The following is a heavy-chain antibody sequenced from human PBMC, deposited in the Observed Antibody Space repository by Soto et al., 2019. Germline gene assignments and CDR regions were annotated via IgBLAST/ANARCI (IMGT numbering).Heavy chain of an antibody. CDR2: INHSGST. D-gene: IGHD2-8*02. Sequence: SETLSLTCAIYGGSFSGYDWTWIRQPPGTGLEWIGEINHSGSTNYNPSLKSRVTISVDTSKNQFSLKLTSVTAADTAVYYCARDKITGLFDYWGQGTLVTVSS. CDR3: ARDKITGLFDY. CDR1: GGSFSGYD. V-gene: IGHV4-34*01. J-gene: IGHJ4*02.